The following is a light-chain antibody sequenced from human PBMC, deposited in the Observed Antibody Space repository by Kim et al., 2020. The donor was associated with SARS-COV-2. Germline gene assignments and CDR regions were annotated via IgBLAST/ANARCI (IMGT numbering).Light chain of an antibody. V-gene: IGLV3-19*01. CDR2: GKY. CDR1: SLRNYY. J-gene: IGLJ2*01. CDR3: SSRDSSGDRVV. Sequence: GLEQTVRLKCQGDSLRNYYATWYQQRPGQAPTLVLYGKYDRPSGVPDRFSGSASGNTASLTITGAQAEDEGDYYCSSRDSSGDRVVFGGGTKLTVL.